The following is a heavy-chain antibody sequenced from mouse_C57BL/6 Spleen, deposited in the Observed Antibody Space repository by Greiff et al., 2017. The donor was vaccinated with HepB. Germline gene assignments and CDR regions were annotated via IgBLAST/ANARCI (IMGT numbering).Heavy chain of an antibody. Sequence: QVQLQQSGAELARPGASVKLSCKASGYTFTSYGISWVKQRTGQGLEWIGEIYPRSGNTYYNEKFKGKATLTADKSSSTAYMELRSLTSEDSAVYFCARHYGSSYAPLYIDYWGQGTTLTVSS. J-gene: IGHJ2*01. CDR1: GYTFTSYG. V-gene: IGHV1-81*01. D-gene: IGHD1-1*01. CDR2: IYPRSGNT. CDR3: ARHYGSSYAPLYIDY.